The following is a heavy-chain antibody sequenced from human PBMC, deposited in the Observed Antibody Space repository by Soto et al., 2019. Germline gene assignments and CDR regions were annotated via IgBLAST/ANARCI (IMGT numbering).Heavy chain of an antibody. CDR2: IIPIFGTA. V-gene: IGHV1-69*01. J-gene: IGHJ6*02. Sequence: QVQLVHSGAEVKKPGSAVKVSCKASVGTFSSYAISWVRQAPGQGLEWMGGIIPIFGTANYAQKFQGRVKITADEYTSTAYMELSSLRSEDTAVYYCARDKSYDSSGTSLPYYGMDVCGQGTTVPVSS. CDR3: ARDKSYDSSGTSLPYYGMDV. D-gene: IGHD3-22*01. CDR1: VGTFSSYA.